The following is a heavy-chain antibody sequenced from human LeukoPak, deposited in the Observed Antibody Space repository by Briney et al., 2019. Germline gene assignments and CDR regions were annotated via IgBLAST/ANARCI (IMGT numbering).Heavy chain of an antibody. CDR2: IKLDGSEK. D-gene: IGHD3-16*01. V-gene: IGHV3-7*03. Sequence: PGGSLRLSCADSGYTSSSYWMNWVRQAPGKGLEWVANIKLDGSEKYYVDSVKGRFTISRDNAKNSLYLQMSNLRAEDTAVYFCARGGGLDVWGQGATVTVSS. CDR3: ARGGGLDV. J-gene: IGHJ6*02. CDR1: GYTSSSYW.